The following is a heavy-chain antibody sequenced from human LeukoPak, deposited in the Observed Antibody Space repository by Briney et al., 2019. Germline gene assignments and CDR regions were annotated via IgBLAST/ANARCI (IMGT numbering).Heavy chain of an antibody. CDR2: IDYTGSS. Sequence: SETLSLTCAVSGNSISSYYWNWIRQPPGKGLEWIGYIDYTGSSNYNPSLKSRVSISVDTSKNQLSLKLSSVTAADTAVYYCARRVSAFFYGMDVWGQGTTVTVSS. J-gene: IGHJ6*02. CDR3: ARRVSAFFYGMDV. CDR1: GNSISSYY. V-gene: IGHV4-59*01. D-gene: IGHD2-21*01.